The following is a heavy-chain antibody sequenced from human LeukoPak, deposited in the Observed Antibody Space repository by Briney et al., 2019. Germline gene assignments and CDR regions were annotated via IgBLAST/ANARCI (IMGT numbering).Heavy chain of an antibody. CDR1: GFTFDDYA. D-gene: IGHD3-10*01. Sequence: GGSLRLSCAASGFTFDDYAMHWVRQAPGKGLEWVSGISWNSGSIGYADSVKGRFTISRDNAKNSLYLQMNSLRAEDTALYYCAKARRGSGGSGSFYHPIDYWGQGTLVTVSS. CDR2: ISWNSGSI. CDR3: AKARRGSGGSGSFYHPIDY. J-gene: IGHJ4*02. V-gene: IGHV3-9*01.